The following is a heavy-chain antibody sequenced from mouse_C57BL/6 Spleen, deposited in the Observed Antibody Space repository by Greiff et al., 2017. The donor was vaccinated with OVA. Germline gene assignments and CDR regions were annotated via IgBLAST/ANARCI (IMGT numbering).Heavy chain of an antibody. J-gene: IGHJ4*01. CDR2: INPNNGGA. V-gene: IGHV1-26*01. CDR1: GYTFTDYY. CDR3: ARKRAGGFALDY. D-gene: IGHD4-1*01. Sequence: EVQLQQPGPELVKPGASVKISCKASGYTFTDYYMNWVKQSHGQSLEWIGDINPNNGGASYNQKFKGKATLTVDTSSSTAYMELRSLPSEDSAVFYCARKRAGGFALDYWGQGTSVTVAA.